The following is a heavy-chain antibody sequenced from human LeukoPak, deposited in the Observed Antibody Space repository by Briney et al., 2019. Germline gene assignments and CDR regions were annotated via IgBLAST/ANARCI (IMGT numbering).Heavy chain of an antibody. J-gene: IGHJ4*02. CDR3: TRVPHSGSYLYYFDY. CDR2: IRSKAYGGTT. Sequence: GGSLRLSCTASGFTFGDFAMSWFRQAAGKGLEWVGFIRSKAYGGTTEYAASVKGTFTISRDDSKSIAYLQMNSLKTEDTALYFCTRVPHSGSYLYYFDYWGQGTLVTVSS. D-gene: IGHD1-26*01. CDR1: GFTFGDFA. V-gene: IGHV3-49*03.